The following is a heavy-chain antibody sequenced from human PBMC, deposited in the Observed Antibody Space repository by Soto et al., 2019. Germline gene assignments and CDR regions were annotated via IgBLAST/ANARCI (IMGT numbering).Heavy chain of an antibody. CDR1: GFPLSSYA. CDR2: ISGSGGIT. CDR3: AKSLSASPNYFFDS. V-gene: IGHV3-23*01. Sequence: PGGSLRLSCAASGFPLSSYAMTWVRQTPGKGLEWVSGISGSGGITYFADSVKGRFTISRDNSNNTLFLQMHSLRADDTAVYYCAKSLSASPNYFFDSWGQGTLVTVSS. D-gene: IGHD1-1*01. J-gene: IGHJ4*02.